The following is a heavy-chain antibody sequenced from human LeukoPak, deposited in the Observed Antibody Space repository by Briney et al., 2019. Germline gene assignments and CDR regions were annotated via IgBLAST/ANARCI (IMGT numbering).Heavy chain of an antibody. CDR2: INPNSGGT. CDR3: ARDLSYGYYDYYMDV. D-gene: IGHD3-16*01. CDR1: GYTFTGYY. V-gene: IGHV1-2*02. J-gene: IGHJ6*03. Sequence: ASVKVSCKASGYTFTGYYMHWVRQAPGQGLEWMGWINPNSGGTNYTQKFQGRVTMTRDTSISTAYMELSRLRSDDTAVYYCARDLSYGYYDYYMDVWGKGTTVTISS.